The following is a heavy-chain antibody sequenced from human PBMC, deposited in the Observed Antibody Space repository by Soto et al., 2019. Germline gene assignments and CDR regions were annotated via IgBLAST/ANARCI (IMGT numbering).Heavy chain of an antibody. CDR1: GYTVSSYG. Sequence: QVQLVQSGAEVKMPGDSVKVSCKASGYTVSSYGISWVRQAPGQGLEWTGWISAYNGNTNYAQKLQGRVTMTTDTSTGTAYMELRILRSDDTAVYYCARHASCRGGSCTYYYGMDVWGQGTTVTVSS. CDR2: ISAYNGNT. D-gene: IGHD2-15*01. V-gene: IGHV1-18*04. CDR3: ARHASCRGGSCTYYYGMDV. J-gene: IGHJ6*02.